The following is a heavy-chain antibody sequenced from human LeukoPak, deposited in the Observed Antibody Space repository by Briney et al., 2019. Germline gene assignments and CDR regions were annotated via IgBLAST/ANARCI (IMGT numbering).Heavy chain of an antibody. D-gene: IGHD3-9*01. CDR2: IYYSGST. CDR1: GGSISSGGYS. J-gene: IGHJ5*02. V-gene: IGHV4-30-4*07. CDR3: ARSGTYFDWLFTEYNWFDP. Sequence: SETLSLTCAVSGGSISSGGYSWSWIRQPPGKGLEWIGYIYYSGSTYYNPSLKSRVTISVDTSKNQFSLKLSSVTAADTAVYYCARSGTYFDWLFTEYNWFDPWAGEPWSPSPQ.